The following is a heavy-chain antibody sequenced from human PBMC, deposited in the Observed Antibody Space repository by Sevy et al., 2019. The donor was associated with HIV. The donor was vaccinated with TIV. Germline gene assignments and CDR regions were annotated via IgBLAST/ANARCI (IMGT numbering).Heavy chain of an antibody. CDR1: AYTFTGYH. Sequence: ASVKVSCKASAYTFTGYHVHWVRQAPGQGLEWMGWINPNNGDTNYAQRFQDRVTMTTDTSISTAYMELGRLRSDDTAVYYCARGGGATTRDLDYWGQGTLVTVSS. D-gene: IGHD1-26*01. V-gene: IGHV1-2*02. CDR2: INPNNGDT. CDR3: ARGGGATTRDLDY. J-gene: IGHJ4*02.